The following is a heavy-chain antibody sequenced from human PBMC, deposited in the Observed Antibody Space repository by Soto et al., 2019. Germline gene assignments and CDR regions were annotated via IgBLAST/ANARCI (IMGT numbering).Heavy chain of an antibody. D-gene: IGHD3-3*01. J-gene: IGHJ6*02. V-gene: IGHV3-33*01. CDR3: ARDPLRGVVIPPSSDGMDV. CDR2: IWYDGSNK. Sequence: LRLSCAASGFTFSSYGMHWVRQAPGKGLEWVAVIWYDGSNKYYADSAKGRFTISRDNSKNTLYLQMNSLRAEDTAVYYCARDPLRGVVIPPSSDGMDVWAQGTTVTVSS. CDR1: GFTFSSYG.